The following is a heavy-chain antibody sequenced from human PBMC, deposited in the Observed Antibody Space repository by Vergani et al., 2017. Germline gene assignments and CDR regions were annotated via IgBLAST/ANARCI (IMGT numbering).Heavy chain of an antibody. J-gene: IGHJ5*02. CDR1: GVSVTDYN. CDR3: ARCFRDEGMIYGGTVENWFDP. V-gene: IGHV4-39*01. Sequence: QAQLQESGPGLVKPSETLSLTCHVFGVSVTDYNCNWIRQSPGKGLEWIGSIYYSENKFYNPSLESRVTLSIDTTKNQFSLKLKSVTAADTAVYYCARCFRDEGMIYGGTVENWFDPWGQGTLVTVSS. CDR2: IYYSENK. D-gene: IGHD3-22*01.